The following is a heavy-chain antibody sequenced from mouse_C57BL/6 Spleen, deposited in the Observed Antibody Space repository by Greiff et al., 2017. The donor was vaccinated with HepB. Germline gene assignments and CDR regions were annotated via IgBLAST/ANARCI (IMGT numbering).Heavy chain of an antibody. Sequence: QVQLQQPGAELVKPGASVKLSCKASGYTFTSYWMHWVKQRPGQGLEWIGMIHPNSGSTNYNEKFKSKATLTVDKSSSTAYMQLSSLTSEDSAVYYCARSYGNRGDYYAMDYWGQGTSVTVSS. CDR2: IHPNSGST. J-gene: IGHJ4*01. V-gene: IGHV1-64*01. CDR1: GYTFTSYW. CDR3: ARSYGNRGDYYAMDY. D-gene: IGHD2-1*01.